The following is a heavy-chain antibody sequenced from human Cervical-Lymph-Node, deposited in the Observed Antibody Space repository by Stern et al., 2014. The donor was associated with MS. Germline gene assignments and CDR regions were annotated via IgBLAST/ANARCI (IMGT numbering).Heavy chain of an antibody. J-gene: IGHJ6*02. CDR1: GYSFTKYW. Sequence: EMQLVESGAEVKKPGESLKISCKGSGYSFTKYWIGWVRQMPGKGLEWMGVIYPGDSDTRDSPSFQGRVTISADKSISTAYLQWSSLKASDTAMYYCARHRQQTLYGMDVWGQGTTVTVSS. CDR3: ARHRQQTLYGMDV. CDR2: IYPGDSDT. V-gene: IGHV5-51*01. D-gene: IGHD6-13*01.